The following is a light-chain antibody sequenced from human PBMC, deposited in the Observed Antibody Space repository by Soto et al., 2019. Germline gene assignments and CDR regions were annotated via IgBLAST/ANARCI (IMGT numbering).Light chain of an antibody. J-gene: IGKJ2*01. Sequence: VLTQSPGTLSLSPGESAALSCRASQTVSSGYVAWYQQKSGQAPRLLIYSASSRATGIPDRFSGSESGTEFTLTISRLEPEDFAVYYCQHFGNSPPMYTFGQGTKLEIK. CDR2: SAS. CDR1: QTVSSGY. V-gene: IGKV3-20*01. CDR3: QHFGNSPPMYT.